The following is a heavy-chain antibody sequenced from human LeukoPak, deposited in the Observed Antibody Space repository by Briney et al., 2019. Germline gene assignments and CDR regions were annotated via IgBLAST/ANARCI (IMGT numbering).Heavy chain of an antibody. J-gene: IGHJ3*02. Sequence: PSETLSLTCTVSGGSIGTYYWSWIRQPPGKGLQWIGYIFYTGNTNYNPSLKSRLTISVDTSKNEVSLVLTSVTAADTALYYCARQPGGTAAFDIWAQGTMVTVSA. V-gene: IGHV4-59*08. CDR2: IFYTGNT. CDR1: GGSIGTYY. D-gene: IGHD6-13*01. CDR3: ARQPGGTAAFDI.